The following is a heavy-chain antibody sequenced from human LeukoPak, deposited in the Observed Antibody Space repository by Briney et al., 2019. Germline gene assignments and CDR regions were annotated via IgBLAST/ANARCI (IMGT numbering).Heavy chain of an antibody. CDR1: GGSISSYY. J-gene: IGHJ6*02. V-gene: IGHV4-59*01. CDR2: IYYSGST. CDR3: ARFPPIKCSSTSCSYYYYGMDV. D-gene: IGHD2-2*01. Sequence: SETLSLTCTVSGGSISSYYWSWIRQPPGKGLEWIGYIYYSGSTNYNPSLKSRVTISVDTSRNQFSLKLSSVTAADTAVYYCARFPPIKCSSTSCSYYYYGMDVWGQGTTVTVSS.